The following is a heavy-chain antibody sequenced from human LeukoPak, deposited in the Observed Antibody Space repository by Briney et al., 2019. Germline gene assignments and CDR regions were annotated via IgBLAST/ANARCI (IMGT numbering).Heavy chain of an antibody. D-gene: IGHD3-22*01. J-gene: IGHJ4*02. CDR3: ARAMIVVVLTTLFDY. CDR2: MSYDGSNK. V-gene: IGHV3-30*04. CDR1: GFTFSTYT. Sequence: GGSLRLSCAASGFTFSTYTMHWVRQAPGKGLEWVAVMSYDGSNKYYADSVKGRFTISRDNSKNTLYLQMNSLRAEDTAVYFCARAMIVVVLTTLFDYWGQGTLVTVSS.